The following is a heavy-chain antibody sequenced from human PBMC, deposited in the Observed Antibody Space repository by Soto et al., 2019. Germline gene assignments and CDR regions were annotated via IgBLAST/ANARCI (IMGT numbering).Heavy chain of an antibody. J-gene: IGHJ4*02. CDR2: ISGSGGST. D-gene: IGHD3-9*01. V-gene: IGHV3-23*01. Sequence: EVQLLESGGGLVQPGGSLRLSCAASGFTFSSYAMSWVRQAPGKGLEWVSAISGSGGSTYYADSVKGRFTISRDNSKNTLYLQMNSLRAEDTAVYYCAKYTVGGHYDILTGYHRNYYFDYWGQGTLVTVSS. CDR1: GFTFSSYA. CDR3: AKYTVGGHYDILTGYHRNYYFDY.